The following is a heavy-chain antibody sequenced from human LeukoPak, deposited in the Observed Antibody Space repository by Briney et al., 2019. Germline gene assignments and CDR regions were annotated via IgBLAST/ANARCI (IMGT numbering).Heavy chain of an antibody. J-gene: IGHJ6*04. V-gene: IGHV1-2*02. CDR2: INPNSGGT. CDR3: ARGPYYYDFSGYGMHV. Sequence: GASVKVSCTASGYTFTGYYIHWVRQAPGQGLEWMGWINPNSGGTNYPQKFQGRVTMTRDTSISTAYMELSALTSDDTAVYYCARGPYYYDFSGYGMHVWGKGTTVTVSS. CDR1: GYTFTGYY. D-gene: IGHD3-22*01.